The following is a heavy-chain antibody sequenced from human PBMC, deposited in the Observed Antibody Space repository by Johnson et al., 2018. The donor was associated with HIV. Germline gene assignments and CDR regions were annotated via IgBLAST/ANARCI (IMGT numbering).Heavy chain of an antibody. CDR2: IKSKTDGGTT. J-gene: IGHJ3*02. V-gene: IGHV3-15*01. D-gene: IGHD1-14*01. Sequence: VQLVESGGGLVQPGGSLRLSCAASGFTFSSYWMSWVRQAPGKGLEWVGRIKSKTDGGTTDYAAPVKGRFTIARDNSKNTLYLQMNSLRAEDTAVYYCARGVSPERQAGPDAFDIWGQGTMVTVSS. CDR3: ARGVSPERQAGPDAFDI. CDR1: GFTFSSYW.